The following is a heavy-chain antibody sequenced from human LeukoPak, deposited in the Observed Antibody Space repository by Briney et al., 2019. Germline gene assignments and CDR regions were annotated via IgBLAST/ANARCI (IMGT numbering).Heavy chain of an antibody. Sequence: SETLSPTCTVSGGSISSYYWSWIRQPAGKGLEWIGRIYTSGSTNYNPSLKSRVTMSVDTSKNQFSLKLSSVTAADTAVYYCARDLSLYTIFGVVIPRNWFDPWGQGTLVTVSS. CDR3: ARDLSLYTIFGVVIPRNWFDP. D-gene: IGHD3-3*01. CDR2: IYTSGST. V-gene: IGHV4-4*07. CDR1: GGSISSYY. J-gene: IGHJ5*02.